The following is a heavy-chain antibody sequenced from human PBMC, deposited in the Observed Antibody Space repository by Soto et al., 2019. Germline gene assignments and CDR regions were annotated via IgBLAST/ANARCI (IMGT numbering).Heavy chain of an antibody. Sequence: EASVKVSCKASGETFSRYTLNWVRQAPGQGLEWVGGIIPIFGTSNNAQKFQDRVTITADDSATTAYMELTSLTSDDTAVYYCARGNSGTYYTHFDYWGQGTLVTVSS. CDR2: IIPIFGTS. CDR1: GETFSRYT. V-gene: IGHV1-69*13. J-gene: IGHJ4*02. CDR3: ARGNSGTYYTHFDY. D-gene: IGHD1-26*01.